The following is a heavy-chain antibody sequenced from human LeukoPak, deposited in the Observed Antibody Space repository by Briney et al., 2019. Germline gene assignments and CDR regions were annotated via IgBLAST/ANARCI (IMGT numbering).Heavy chain of an antibody. Sequence: GASVKVSCKASGGTFSSYAISWVRQAPGQGLEWMGWISGHSGGNTKYAPKFQDRATMTTDTSTSTAYMELRSLRFDDTAVYYCARDFAWGAGGAPIDDNWLDPWGQGTLVTVSS. J-gene: IGHJ5*02. CDR1: GGTFSSYA. CDR3: ARDFAWGAGGAPIDDNWLDP. V-gene: IGHV1-18*01. D-gene: IGHD7-27*01. CDR2: ISGHSGGNT.